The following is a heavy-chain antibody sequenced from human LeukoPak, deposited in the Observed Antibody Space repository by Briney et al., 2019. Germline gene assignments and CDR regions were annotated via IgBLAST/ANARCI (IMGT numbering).Heavy chain of an antibody. Sequence: SETLSLTCAVYGWSFSGYYWSWIRQSPGKGLEWIGEIKYTGSTNYNPSVKSRVTISGDTSKNQFSLHLSSVTAADTAVYYCARLGYCSCGSCNSYFQHWGQGTRVTVSS. CDR3: ARLGYCSCGSCNSYFQH. V-gene: IGHV4-34*01. J-gene: IGHJ1*01. CDR2: IKYTGST. D-gene: IGHD2-15*01. CDR1: GWSFSGYY.